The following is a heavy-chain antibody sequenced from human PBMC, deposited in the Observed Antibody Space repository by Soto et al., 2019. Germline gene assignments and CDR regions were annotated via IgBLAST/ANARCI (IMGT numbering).Heavy chain of an antibody. Sequence: SETLSLTCTVSGGSISSYYWSWIRQPPGKGLEWIGYIYYSGSTNYNPSLKSRVTISVDTSKNQFSLKLSSVTAADTAVYYCARMVVAAEGDAFDIRGQGTMVTVSS. CDR3: ARMVVAAEGDAFDI. CDR2: IYYSGST. J-gene: IGHJ3*02. D-gene: IGHD2-15*01. CDR1: GGSISSYY. V-gene: IGHV4-59*01.